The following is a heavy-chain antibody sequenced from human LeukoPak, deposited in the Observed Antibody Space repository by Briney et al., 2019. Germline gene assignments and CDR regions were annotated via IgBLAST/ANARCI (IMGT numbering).Heavy chain of an antibody. CDR2: IKQDGSEK. CDR1: GFTFSTYW. D-gene: IGHD3-10*01. CDR3: ARDLTARPYGSGSFDF. V-gene: IGHV3-7*01. Sequence: GGSLRLSCAASGFTFSTYWMSWVRQAPGKGLEWVANIKQDGSEKYYVDSVKGRFTISRDNAKNSLFLQMKSLRADDTAGYYCARDLTARPYGSGSFDFWGQGTLITVSS. J-gene: IGHJ4*02.